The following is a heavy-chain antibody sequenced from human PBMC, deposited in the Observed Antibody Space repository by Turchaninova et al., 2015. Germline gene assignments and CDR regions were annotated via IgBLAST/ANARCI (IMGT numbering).Heavy chain of an antibody. CDR2: IYYSGST. J-gene: IGHJ4*02. V-gene: IGHV4-59*08. CDR3: ARQSSWYYFDY. D-gene: IGHD6-13*01. Sequence: QVQLQDSGPGLVNPSETLSLTSTVSSGSISSYTWSWSRQPPGKELEWIVYIYYSGSTNYNPSLKSRVTISVDTSKNQFSLKLSSVTAADTAVYYCARQSSWYYFDYWGQGTLVTVSS. CDR1: SGSISSYT.